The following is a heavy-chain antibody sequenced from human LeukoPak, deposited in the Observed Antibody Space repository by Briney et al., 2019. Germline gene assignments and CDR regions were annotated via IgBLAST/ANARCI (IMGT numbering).Heavy chain of an antibody. J-gene: IGHJ4*02. D-gene: IGHD5-24*01. CDR1: GFTFSSYS. V-gene: IGHV3-21*04. CDR3: AKDMGIRRDGYKRAFDY. CDR2: ISSSSSYI. Sequence: GGSLRLSCAASGFTFSSYSMNWVRQAPGKGLEWVSSISSSSSYIYYADSVKGRFTISRDNAKNSLYLQMNSLRAEDTALYYCAKDMGIRRDGYKRAFDYWGQGTLVTVSS.